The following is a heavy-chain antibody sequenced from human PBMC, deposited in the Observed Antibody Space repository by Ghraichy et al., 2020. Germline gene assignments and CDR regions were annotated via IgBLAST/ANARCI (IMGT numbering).Heavy chain of an antibody. CDR3: ARHVNREQWLESRNNWFDP. D-gene: IGHD6-19*01. CDR1: GGSISSSSYY. Sequence: SETLSLTCTVSGGSISSSSYYWGWIRQPPGKGLEWIGSIYYSGSTYYNPSLKSRVTISVDTSKNQFSLKLSSVTAADTAVYYCARHVNREQWLESRNNWFDPWGQGTLVTVSS. J-gene: IGHJ5*02. CDR2: IYYSGST. V-gene: IGHV4-39*01.